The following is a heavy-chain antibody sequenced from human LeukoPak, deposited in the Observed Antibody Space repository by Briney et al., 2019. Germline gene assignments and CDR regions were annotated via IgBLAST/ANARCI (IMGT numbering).Heavy chain of an antibody. CDR1: GYSISTSNY. V-gene: IGHV4-28*05. Sequence: PSETLSLTCSVSGYSISTSNYWAWIRQPPGRGLEWIGHIYYSGGIYYNPSLKSRVTMSVDTSRNQFSLKLCSVTAVDTAVYYCARKTTAGPTKAAFDIWGQGSMVAVST. J-gene: IGHJ3*02. D-gene: IGHD2-21*02. CDR2: IYYSGGI. CDR3: ARKTTAGPTKAAFDI.